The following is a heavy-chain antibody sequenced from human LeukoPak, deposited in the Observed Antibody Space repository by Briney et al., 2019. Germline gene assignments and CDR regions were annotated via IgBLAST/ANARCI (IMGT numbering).Heavy chain of an antibody. Sequence: SGTLPLTCTVSGGFISSGDYFWSWIRQPPGKGLEWIGYIYYSGSTYYNPSLKSRVTISVDTSKNQFSLKLSPVTAADTAVYYCARGVLPAGIQGVYNWFDPWGQGTLVTVSS. D-gene: IGHD2-2*01. CDR1: GGFISSGDYF. V-gene: IGHV4-30-4*01. CDR3: ARGVLPAGIQGVYNWFDP. J-gene: IGHJ5*02. CDR2: IYYSGST.